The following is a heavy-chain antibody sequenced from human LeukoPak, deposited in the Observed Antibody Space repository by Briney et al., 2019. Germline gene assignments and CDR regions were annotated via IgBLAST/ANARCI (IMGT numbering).Heavy chain of an antibody. D-gene: IGHD5-12*01. Sequence: GASVKVSCKASGGTFSSYAISWVRQAPGQGLEWMGGIIPIFGTANYAQKFQGRVTITADESTSTAYMELSSLKSEDTAVYYCARGHSGYDLRYFGYWGQGTLVTVSS. V-gene: IGHV1-69*01. CDR1: GGTFSSYA. CDR2: IIPIFGTA. CDR3: ARGHSGYDLRYFGY. J-gene: IGHJ4*02.